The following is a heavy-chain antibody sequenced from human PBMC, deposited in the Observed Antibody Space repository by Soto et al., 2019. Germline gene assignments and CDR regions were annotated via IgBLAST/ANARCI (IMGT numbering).Heavy chain of an antibody. D-gene: IGHD5-12*01. Sequence: QVQLQESGPGLVKPSQTLSLSCTVSGGSISSADDYWSWLRQPPGKGLEWIGYIYYSGSTYCSPSLKSRVSMSVDTSKNQFSLKLSSVTAADTAVYYCARAKSGFDNWSQGTLVTVSS. CDR2: IYYSGST. CDR3: ARAKSGFDN. V-gene: IGHV4-30-4*01. CDR1: GGSISSADDY. J-gene: IGHJ4*02.